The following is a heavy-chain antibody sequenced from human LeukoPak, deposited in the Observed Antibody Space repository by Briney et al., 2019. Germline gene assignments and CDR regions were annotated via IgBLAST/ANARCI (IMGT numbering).Heavy chain of an antibody. CDR1: GFTFSSYA. V-gene: IGHV3-23*01. J-gene: IGHJ4*02. Sequence: GGSLRLSCAASGFTFSSYAMSWVRQAPGKGLEWVSAISGSGGSTYYADSVKGRFTISRDNSKNTLYLQMNSLRAEDTAVYYCARYRVVDITNKNYYFDYWGQGTLVTVSS. CDR2: ISGSGGST. D-gene: IGHD3-22*01. CDR3: ARYRVVDITNKNYYFDY.